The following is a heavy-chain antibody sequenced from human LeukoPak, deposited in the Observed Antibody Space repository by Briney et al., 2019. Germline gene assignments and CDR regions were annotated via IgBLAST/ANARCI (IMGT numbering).Heavy chain of an antibody. Sequence: GGSLRLSCAASGFTFSSYSMNWVRQAPGKGLEWVSSISSSGSYIYYADSVKGRFTISRDNAKNSLYLQMNSLRAEDTAVYYCARVIWFRESDYWGQGTLVTVSS. CDR3: ARVIWFRESDY. J-gene: IGHJ4*02. CDR1: GFTFSSYS. V-gene: IGHV3-21*01. D-gene: IGHD3-10*01. CDR2: ISSSGSYI.